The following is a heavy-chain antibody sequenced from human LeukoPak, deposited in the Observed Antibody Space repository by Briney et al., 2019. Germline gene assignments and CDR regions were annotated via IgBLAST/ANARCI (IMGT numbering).Heavy chain of an antibody. J-gene: IGHJ4*02. CDR2: IIPIFGTA. CDR1: GYTFTSYD. V-gene: IGHV1-69*06. CDR3: AMGVGAPEDLAVAADFDY. D-gene: IGHD6-19*01. Sequence: SVKVSCKASGYTFTSYDINWVRQAPGQGLEWMGGIIPIFGTANYAQKFQGRVTITADKSTSTAYMELSSLRSEDTAVYYCAMGVGAPEDLAVAADFDYWGQGTLVTVSS.